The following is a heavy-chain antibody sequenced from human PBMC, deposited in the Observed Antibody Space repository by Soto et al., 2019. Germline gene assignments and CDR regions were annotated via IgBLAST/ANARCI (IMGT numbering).Heavy chain of an antibody. Sequence: QITLKESGPTLVKPTQTLTLTCTFSGFSLTTSGVGVGWIRQPPGKALEWLALIYWDDDKRYSPSLKSRLTITNDTSKNQVVLTMTNMDPVDTATSYCAHDSSGLYGLNYWGQGTLVTVSS. J-gene: IGHJ4*02. V-gene: IGHV2-5*02. CDR1: GFSLTTSGVG. CDR2: IYWDDDK. CDR3: AHDSSGLYGLNY. D-gene: IGHD6-19*01.